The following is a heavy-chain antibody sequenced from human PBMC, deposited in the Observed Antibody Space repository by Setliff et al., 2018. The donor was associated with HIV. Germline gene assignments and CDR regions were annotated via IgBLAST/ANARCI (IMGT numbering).Heavy chain of an antibody. J-gene: IGHJ5*02. CDR2: IHYRGST. V-gene: IGHV4-59*01. CDR3: ARVSRLHPFDP. CDR1: GDSFTDNY. Sequence: PSETLSLTCTVSGDSFTDNYWTWIRQPPGKGLEWIGYIHYRGSTNYHPSLRGRVTMSVDRSKNQFSLRLTSVTAADTAMYYCARVSRLHPFDPWGQGTLVTVSS. D-gene: IGHD2-15*01.